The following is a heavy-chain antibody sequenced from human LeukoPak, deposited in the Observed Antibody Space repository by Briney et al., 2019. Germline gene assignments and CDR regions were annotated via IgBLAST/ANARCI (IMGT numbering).Heavy chain of an antibody. D-gene: IGHD6-13*01. CDR3: ARLYSSSWLVDY. J-gene: IGHJ4*02. Sequence: PSETLSLTCTVSGGSISSSSYYWGWIRQPPGKGLEWIGSIYYSGSTYYNPSLKSRVTIPVDTSKNQFSLKLSSVTAADTAVYYCARLYSSSWLVDYWGQGTLVTVSS. CDR2: IYYSGST. V-gene: IGHV4-39*07. CDR1: GGSISSSSYY.